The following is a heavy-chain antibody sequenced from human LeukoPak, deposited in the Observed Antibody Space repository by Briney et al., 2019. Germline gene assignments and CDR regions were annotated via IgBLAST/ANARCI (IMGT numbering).Heavy chain of an antibody. CDR3: TTRNLYSSSWYLDY. CDR2: IRSKANSYAT. CDR1: GFTFSGSA. Sequence: GGSLRLSCAASGFTFSGSAMHWVRQASGKGLEWVGRIRSKANSYATAYAASVKGRFTISRDDSKNTAYLQMNSLKTEDTAVYYCTTRNLYSSSWYLDYWGQGALVTVSS. D-gene: IGHD6-13*01. V-gene: IGHV3-73*01. J-gene: IGHJ4*02.